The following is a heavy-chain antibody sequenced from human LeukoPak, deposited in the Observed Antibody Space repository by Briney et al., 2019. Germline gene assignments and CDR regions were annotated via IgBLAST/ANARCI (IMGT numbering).Heavy chain of an antibody. CDR2: SYSGGNA. J-gene: IGHJ3*01. CDR3: AHSKRGGGYYINAFAV. D-gene: IGHD1-26*01. CDR1: GASTSAYY. Sequence: SETLSLTCTVSGASTSAYYRSWIRQPPGKGLEWIGYSYSGGNANYNPSLKSRVTISIDTSENQFSLRLTSVTAADTAVYFCAHSKRGGGYYINAFAVWGQGALVTISS. V-gene: IGHV4-59*01.